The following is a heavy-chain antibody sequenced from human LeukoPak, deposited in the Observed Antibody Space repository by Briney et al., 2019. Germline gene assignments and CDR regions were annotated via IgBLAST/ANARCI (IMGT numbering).Heavy chain of an antibody. D-gene: IGHD3-22*01. V-gene: IGHV4-39*01. J-gene: IGHJ3*02. CDR2: IYYSGST. CDR1: GGSISSSSYY. CDR3: ASSTVLYDSSGYYSNDAFDI. Sequence: SETLSLTCTVSGGSISSSSYYWGWIRQPPGKGLEWIGSIYYSGSTYYNPSLKSRVTISVDTSKNQFSLKLSSVTAADTAVYYCASSTVLYDSSGYYSNDAFDIWGQGTMVTVSS.